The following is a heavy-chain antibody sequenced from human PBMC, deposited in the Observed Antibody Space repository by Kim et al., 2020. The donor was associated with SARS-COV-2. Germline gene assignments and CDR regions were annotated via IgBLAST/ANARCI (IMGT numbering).Heavy chain of an antibody. CDR1: GGSISSGDYY. D-gene: IGHD2-15*01. Sequence: SETLSLTCTVSGGSISSGDYYWSWMRQPPGKGREWIGYIYYSGSTYYNPSLKSRVTISVYTSKNHFSLKLSSVTAADTAVYYCARVQGYCSGGSCYLFD. J-gene: IGHJ4*01. CDR3: ARVQGYCSGGSCYLFD. CDR2: IYYSGST. V-gene: IGHV4-30-4*01.